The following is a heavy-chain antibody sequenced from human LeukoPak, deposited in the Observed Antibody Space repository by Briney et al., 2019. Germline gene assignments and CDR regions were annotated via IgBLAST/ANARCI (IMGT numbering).Heavy chain of an antibody. V-gene: IGHV3-23*01. CDR1: GFTFSTYG. D-gene: IGHD3-22*01. CDR3: AKDVYYDSSGIDY. Sequence: GGSLRLSCAASGFTFSTYGMSWVRQAPGKGLEWVSAISGSGGRTYYADSVKGRFTISRDNSKNTLYMQMNSLRAEDTAVYYCAKDVYYDSSGIDYWGQGTLVTVSS. J-gene: IGHJ4*02. CDR2: ISGSGGRT.